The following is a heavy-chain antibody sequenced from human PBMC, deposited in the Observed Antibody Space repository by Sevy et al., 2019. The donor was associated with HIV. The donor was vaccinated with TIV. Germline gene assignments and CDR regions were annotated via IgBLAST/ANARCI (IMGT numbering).Heavy chain of an antibody. V-gene: IGHV3-23*01. D-gene: IGHD2-2*01. CDR1: GFTFSSYA. Sequence: GGSLRLSCAASGFTFSSYAMSWVRQAPGKGLEWVSVISGSGGSTYYADSVKGRFTISRDNSKNTLYLQMNSLGAEDTAVYYCAKAGSTSCADCYGMDVWGQGTTVTVSS. CDR3: AKAGSTSCADCYGMDV. CDR2: ISGSGGST. J-gene: IGHJ6*02.